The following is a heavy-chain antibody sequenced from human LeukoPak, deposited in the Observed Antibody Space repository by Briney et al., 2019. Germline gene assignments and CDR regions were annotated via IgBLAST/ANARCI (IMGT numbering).Heavy chain of an antibody. V-gene: IGHV3-23*01. CDR3: AKGDGRSAYYPASFDY. CDR1: GFTFSSYA. Sequence: GGSLRLSCAASGFTFSSYAMSWVRQAPGKGLEWVSLISGSGGSTYYAGSVKGRFTISRDNSKNTLYLQINSLRAEDTAVYYCAKGDGRSAYYPASFDYWGQGTLVAVSS. CDR2: ISGSGGST. J-gene: IGHJ4*02. D-gene: IGHD3-22*01.